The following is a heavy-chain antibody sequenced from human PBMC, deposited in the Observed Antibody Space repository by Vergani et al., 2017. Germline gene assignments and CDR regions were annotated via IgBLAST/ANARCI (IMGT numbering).Heavy chain of an antibody. Sequence: EVQLVESGGGLVKPGGSLRLSCAASGFSFSSYSMNWVRQAPGKGLEWVASISGSSSYVFYRDSVEGRFTITRDNAKKSVYLQMNSLRAEDTAVYYCARARVNRSGSYYGYWGQGTLVTVSS. D-gene: IGHD3-10*01. CDR2: ISGSSSYV. V-gene: IGHV3-21*02. J-gene: IGHJ4*02. CDR1: GFSFSSYS. CDR3: ARARVNRSGSYYGY.